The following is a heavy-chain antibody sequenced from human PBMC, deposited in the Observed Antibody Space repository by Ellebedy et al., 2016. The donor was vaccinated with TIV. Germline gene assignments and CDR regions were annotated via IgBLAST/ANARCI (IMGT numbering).Heavy chain of an antibody. CDR1: GYTFTGYY. CDR2: MNPNSGNT. J-gene: IGHJ6*02. Sequence: ASVKVSXXASGYTFTGYYMHWVRQAPGQGLEWMGWMNPNSGNTGYAQKFQGRVTMTRNTSISTAYMELSSLRSEDTAVYYCARGVAIHMDVWGQGTTVTVSS. V-gene: IGHV1-8*02. CDR3: ARGVAIHMDV. D-gene: IGHD2-15*01.